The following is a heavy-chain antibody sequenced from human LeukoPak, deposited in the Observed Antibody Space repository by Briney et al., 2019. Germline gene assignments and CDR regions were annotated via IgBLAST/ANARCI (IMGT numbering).Heavy chain of an antibody. CDR2: IIGSGSST. CDR3: ARDRAQQLVLDF. D-gene: IGHD6-13*01. J-gene: IGHJ4*02. V-gene: IGHV3-23*01. CDR1: GFTFSSYA. Sequence: GGSLRLSCAASGFTFSSYAMSWVRQAPGKGLEWVSAIIGSGSSTYYADSVKGRFTISRDNSKNTLFLQMNSLRAEDTAVYYCARDRAQQLVLDFWGQGTLVTVSS.